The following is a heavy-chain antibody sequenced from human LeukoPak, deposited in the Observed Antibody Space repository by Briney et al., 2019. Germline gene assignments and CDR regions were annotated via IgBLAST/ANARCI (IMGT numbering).Heavy chain of an antibody. D-gene: IGHD2-15*01. Sequence: SETLSLTCTVSGGSISSSSYYWGWIRQPPGKGLEWIGSIYYSGSTYYNPSLKSRVTISVDTSKNQFSLKLSSVTAADTAVYYCARPHSGSMYFDYWGQGTLVTVSS. V-gene: IGHV4-39*07. CDR1: GGSISSSSYY. CDR2: IYYSGST. CDR3: ARPHSGSMYFDY. J-gene: IGHJ4*02.